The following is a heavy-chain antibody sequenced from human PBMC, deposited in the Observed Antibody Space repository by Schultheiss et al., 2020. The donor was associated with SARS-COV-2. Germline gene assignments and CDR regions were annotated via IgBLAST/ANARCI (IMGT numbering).Heavy chain of an antibody. CDR2: IWYDGSNK. CDR1: GFTFSSYW. V-gene: IGHV3-33*06. CDR3: AKGLQWELPIDF. D-gene: IGHD1-26*01. J-gene: IGHJ4*02. Sequence: GGSLRLSCAASGFTFSSYWMSWVRQAPGKGLEWVAVIWYDGSNKYYADSVKGRFTISRDNSKNTLYLQMNSLRVEDTAVYNCAKGLQWELPIDFWGQGTLVTVSS.